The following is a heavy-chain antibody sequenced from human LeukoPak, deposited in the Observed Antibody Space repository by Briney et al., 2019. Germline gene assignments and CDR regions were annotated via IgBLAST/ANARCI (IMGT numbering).Heavy chain of an antibody. CDR2: FYGGGRT. D-gene: IGHD5-12*01. Sequence: GGSLRLSRAASGFTVSSNYMSWVRQAPGKGLEWVSVFYGGGRTYYADSVKGRFTISRDNFKNTLYLQMNSVRPEDTAVYYCARAGWLRFTTTEDLDLDVWSQGSTASVSS. V-gene: IGHV3-53*01. J-gene: IGHJ6*02. CDR3: ARAGWLRFTTTEDLDLDV. CDR1: GFTVSSNY.